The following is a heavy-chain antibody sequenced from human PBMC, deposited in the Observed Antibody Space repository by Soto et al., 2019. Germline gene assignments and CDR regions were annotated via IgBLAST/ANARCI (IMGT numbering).Heavy chain of an antibody. CDR2: FDPEDGET. CDR3: ATDPRRKLETHLKPYLLYYFDY. D-gene: IGHD1-1*01. Sequence: ASVKVSCKVSGYTLTELSMHWVRQAPGKGLEWMGGFDPEDGETIYAQKFQGRVTMTEDTSTDTAYMELSSLRSEDTAVYYCATDPRRKLETHLKPYLLYYFDYWGQGTLVTVSS. V-gene: IGHV1-24*01. CDR1: GYTLTELS. J-gene: IGHJ4*02.